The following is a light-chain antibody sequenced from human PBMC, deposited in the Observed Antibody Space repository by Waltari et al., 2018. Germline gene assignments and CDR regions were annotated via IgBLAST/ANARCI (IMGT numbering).Light chain of an antibody. J-gene: IGKJ4*01. V-gene: IGKV1-13*02. CDR1: QNIRTY. Sequence: IQMTQSPSSLSASIGDTITVTCRPSQNIRTYLNWYQQKPGKAPNLLIYDASNLESGVPARFSGSGSGTDFSLTISSLQPEDFATYYCQQFISYPRTFGGGTKVEIK. CDR3: QQFISYPRT. CDR2: DAS.